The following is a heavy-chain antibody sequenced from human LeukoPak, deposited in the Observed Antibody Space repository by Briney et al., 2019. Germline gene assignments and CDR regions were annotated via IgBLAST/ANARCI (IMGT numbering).Heavy chain of an antibody. CDR2: ISYDGSNK. Sequence: GSLRLSCAASGFTFSSYAMHWVRQAPGKGLEWVAVISYDGSNKYYADSVKGRFTISRDNSKNTLYLQMNSLRAEDTAVYYCARALVVTTGFDYWGQGTLVTVSS. CDR3: ARALVVTTGFDY. CDR1: GFTFSSYA. V-gene: IGHV3-30-3*01. D-gene: IGHD4-23*01. J-gene: IGHJ4*02.